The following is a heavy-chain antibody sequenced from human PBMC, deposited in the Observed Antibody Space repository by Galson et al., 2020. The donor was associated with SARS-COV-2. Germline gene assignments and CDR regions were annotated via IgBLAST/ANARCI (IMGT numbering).Heavy chain of an antibody. CDR2: IRSKAYGGTT. Sequence: GESLKISCTASGFTFGDYTMSWFRQAPGKGLEWVGFIRSKAYGGTTEYAASVKGRFTISRDDSKSIAYLQMNSLKTEDTAVYYCTSESGARGYYDSSGYYYYYMDVWGKGTTVTVSS. V-gene: IGHV3-49*03. CDR1: GFTFGDYT. CDR3: TSESGARGYYDSSGYYYYYMDV. D-gene: IGHD3-22*01. J-gene: IGHJ6*03.